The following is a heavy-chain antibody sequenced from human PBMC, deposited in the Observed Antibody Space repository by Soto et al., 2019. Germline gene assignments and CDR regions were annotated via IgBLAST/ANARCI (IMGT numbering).Heavy chain of an antibody. J-gene: IGHJ5*02. D-gene: IGHD2-15*01. V-gene: IGHV3-23*01. CDR3: TTDLWRIAVVVGSTGYFNP. Sequence: GSLRLSCAASGFTFSNYAMTWVRQAPGKGLEWVSTISPAGDRTYYADSVRGRFIISRDNSKNTLSVQMNSLRAEDTAVYYCTTDLWRIAVVVGSTGYFNPWGQGTPVTVSS. CDR1: GFTFSNYA. CDR2: ISPAGDRT.